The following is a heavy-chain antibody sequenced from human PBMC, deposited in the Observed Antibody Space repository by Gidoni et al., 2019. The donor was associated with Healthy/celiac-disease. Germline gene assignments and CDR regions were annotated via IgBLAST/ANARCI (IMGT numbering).Heavy chain of an antibody. CDR1: GGTFSSYA. V-gene: IGHV1-69*12. D-gene: IGHD2-21*02. CDR3: ARGARVVVVTAIRDYYYYGMDV. J-gene: IGHJ6*02. CDR2: IIPIFGTA. Sequence: QVQLVQSGAEVKKPGSSVKVSCKASGGTFSSYAIRWVRQAPGQGLEWMGGIIPIFGTANYAQKFQGRVTITADESTSTAYMELSSLRSEDTAVYYCARGARVVVVTAIRDYYYYGMDVWGQGTTVTVSS.